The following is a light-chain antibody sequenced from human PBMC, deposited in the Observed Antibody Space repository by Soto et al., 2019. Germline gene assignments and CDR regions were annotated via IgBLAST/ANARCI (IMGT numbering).Light chain of an antibody. CDR3: QQYNNWPPIT. CDR2: GAS. CDR1: QSVDSY. Sequence: EIVLTQSPASLSLSPGERATLSCRASQSVDSYLVWYQQKPGQAPRLLISGASNRATGIAARFSGSGSGTDFTLTINSLEPEDFAVYYCQQYNNWPPITFGQGTRLEIK. J-gene: IGKJ5*01. V-gene: IGKV3-11*01.